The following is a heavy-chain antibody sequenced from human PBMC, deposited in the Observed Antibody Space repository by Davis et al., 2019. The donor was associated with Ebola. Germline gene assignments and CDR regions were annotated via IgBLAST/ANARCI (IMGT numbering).Heavy chain of an antibody. CDR2: ISGSGGST. D-gene: IGHD2-15*01. CDR1: GFTFSSYA. V-gene: IGHV3-23*01. CDR3: AKDPHIRYCSGGSCYSGNYFDY. Sequence: GESLKISCAASGFTFSSYAMSWVRQAPGKGLEWVSAISGSGGSTYYADSVKGRFTISRDNSKNTLYLQMNSLRAEDTAVYYCAKDPHIRYCSGGSCYSGNYFDYWGQGTLVTVSS. J-gene: IGHJ4*02.